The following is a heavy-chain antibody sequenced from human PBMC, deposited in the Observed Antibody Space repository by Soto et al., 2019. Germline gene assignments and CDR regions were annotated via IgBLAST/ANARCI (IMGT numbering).Heavy chain of an antibody. CDR2: INAGNGNT. CDR3: ARGWVGIATAGSRLDF. Sequence: QVQLVQSGAEVKKPGASVKVSCKTSGYSFTNYATHWVRQAPGQRLEWMGWINAGNGNTKYSQKFQGRVTITRDTSANTAYMDLSSLTFEDTAVYYCARGWVGIATAGSRLDFWGQGALVTVSS. J-gene: IGHJ4*02. D-gene: IGHD6-13*01. CDR1: GYSFTNYA. V-gene: IGHV1-3*01.